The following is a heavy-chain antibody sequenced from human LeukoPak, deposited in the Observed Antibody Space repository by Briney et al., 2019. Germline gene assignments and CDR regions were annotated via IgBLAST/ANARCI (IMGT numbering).Heavy chain of an antibody. V-gene: IGHV4-4*02. J-gene: IGHJ5*02. CDR1: GGSISSSNW. CDR3: ARGYSSSWYFNWFDP. Sequence: SETLSLTCAVSGGSISSSNWWSWVRQPPGKGLEWIGEIYHSGSTNYNPSLKSRVTISVDKSKNQFSLKLSSVTAADTAVYYCARGYSSSWYFNWFDPWGQGTLVTVSS. D-gene: IGHD6-13*01. CDR2: IYHSGST.